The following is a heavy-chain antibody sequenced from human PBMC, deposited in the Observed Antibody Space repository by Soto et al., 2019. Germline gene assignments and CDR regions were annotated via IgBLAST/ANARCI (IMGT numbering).Heavy chain of an antibody. Sequence: EVQLVESGGGLIQPGGSLRLSCAASGFTVSSNYMTWVRQAPGKGLEWVSVIYSGGGTYYAASVKGRFTISRDNSKNTRYLQMNSLSAEDTAVYYCARDAAVTASRVYYYGMDVWGQGTTVTVSS. J-gene: IGHJ6*02. D-gene: IGHD2-21*02. CDR1: GFTVSSNY. CDR3: ARDAAVTASRVYYYGMDV. CDR2: IYSGGGT. V-gene: IGHV3-53*01.